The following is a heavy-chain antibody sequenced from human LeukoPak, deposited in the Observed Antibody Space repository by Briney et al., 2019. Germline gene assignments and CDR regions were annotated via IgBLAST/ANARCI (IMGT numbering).Heavy chain of an antibody. Sequence: PSETLSLTCAVYGGSFSGYYWSWIRQPPGKGLEWIGEINHSGSTNYNPSLKSRVTISVDTSKNQFSLKLSSVTAADTAVYYCARESSPLAAAATRNTGDFDYWGQGTLVTVSS. D-gene: IGHD6-25*01. V-gene: IGHV4-34*01. CDR1: GGSFSGYY. CDR3: ARESSPLAAAATRNTGDFDY. CDR2: INHSGST. J-gene: IGHJ4*02.